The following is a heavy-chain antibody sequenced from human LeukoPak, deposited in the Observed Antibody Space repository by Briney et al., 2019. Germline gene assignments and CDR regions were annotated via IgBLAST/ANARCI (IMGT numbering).Heavy chain of an antibody. CDR2: IYYSGST. CDR1: GGSISSSSYY. J-gene: IGHJ4*02. Sequence: KPSETLSLTCTVSGGSISSSSYYWGWIRQPPGKGLEWIGSIYYSGSTYYNPSLKSRVTISVDTSKNQFSLKLSSVTAADTAVYYCARGRSGSLDYWGQGTLVTVSS. V-gene: IGHV4-39*01. D-gene: IGHD1-26*01. CDR3: ARGRSGSLDY.